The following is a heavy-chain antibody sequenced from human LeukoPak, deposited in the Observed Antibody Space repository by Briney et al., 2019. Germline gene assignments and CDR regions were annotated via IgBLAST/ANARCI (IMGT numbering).Heavy chain of an antibody. V-gene: IGHV1-69*04. CDR3: ASVVGATVGWFDP. J-gene: IGHJ5*02. CDR1: GGTFSSYA. CDR2: IIPILGIA. Sequence: SVKVSCKASGGTFSSYAISWVRQAPGQGLEWMGGIIPILGIANYAQKFQGRVTITADKSTSTAHMELSSLRSEDTAVYYCASVVGATVGWFDPWGQGTLVTVSS. D-gene: IGHD1-26*01.